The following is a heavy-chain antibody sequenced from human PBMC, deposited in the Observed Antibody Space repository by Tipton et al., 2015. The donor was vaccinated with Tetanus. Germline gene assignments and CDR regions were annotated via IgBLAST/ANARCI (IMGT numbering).Heavy chain of an antibody. CDR3: ARELRGSVAGSGGDC. Sequence: PGLVKPSETLSLTCTVSGGSISTYYWSWIRQPPGKGLEWIGTIYYLGATQYNPSLKSRVTISVDTSKNQFSLKMTSVTAADTAVYYCARELRGSVAGSGGDCWGQGTLVTVSS. J-gene: IGHJ4*02. CDR1: GGSISTYY. CDR2: IYYLGAT. D-gene: IGHD6-19*01. V-gene: IGHV4-59*04.